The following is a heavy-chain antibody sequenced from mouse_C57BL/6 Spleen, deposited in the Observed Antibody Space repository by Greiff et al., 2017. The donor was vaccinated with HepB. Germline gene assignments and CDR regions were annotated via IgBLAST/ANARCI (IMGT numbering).Heavy chain of an antibody. CDR2: INPSSGYT. CDR3: ARSGKDGYYAMDY. CDR1: GYTFTSYW. Sequence: VQLQQSGAELAKPGASVKLSCKASGYTFTSYWMHWVKQRPGQGLEWIGYINPSSGYTKYNQKFKDKATLTADKSSSTAYMQLSSLTYADSAVCYCARSGKDGYYAMDYWGQGTSVTVSS. V-gene: IGHV1-7*01. D-gene: IGHD3-2*02. J-gene: IGHJ4*01.